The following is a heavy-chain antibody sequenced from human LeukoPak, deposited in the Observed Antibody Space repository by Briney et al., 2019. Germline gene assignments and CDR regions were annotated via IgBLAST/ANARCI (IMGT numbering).Heavy chain of an antibody. D-gene: IGHD1-7*01. CDR2: IKQDGSEK. CDR3: AREDDWNYEDY. Sequence: SGGSLRLSCAASGFTFSNYWMSWVRQAPGKGLEWVANIKQDGSEKYYVDSVKGRFTISRDNAKNSLYLQMNSLRAEDTAIYYCAREDDWNYEDYWGQGTLVTVPS. V-gene: IGHV3-7*01. J-gene: IGHJ4*02. CDR1: GFTFSNYW.